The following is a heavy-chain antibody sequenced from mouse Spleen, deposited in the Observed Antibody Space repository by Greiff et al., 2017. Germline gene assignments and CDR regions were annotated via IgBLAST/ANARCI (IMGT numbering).Heavy chain of an antibody. J-gene: IGHJ3*01. V-gene: IGHV3-8*02. CDR2: ISYSGST. D-gene: IGHD2-4*01. Sequence: EVKLVESGPSLVKPSQTLSLTCSVTGDSITSGYWNWIRKFPGNKLEYMGYISYSGSTYYNPSLKSRISITRDTSKNQYYLQLNSVTTEDTATYYCASGSTMITPFAYWGQGTLVTVSA. CDR3: ASGSTMITPFAY. CDR1: GDSITSGY.